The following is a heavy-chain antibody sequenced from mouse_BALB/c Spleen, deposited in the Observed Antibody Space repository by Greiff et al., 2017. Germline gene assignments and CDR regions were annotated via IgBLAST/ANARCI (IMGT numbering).Heavy chain of an antibody. D-gene: IGHD2-4*01. CDR2: ISSGSSTI. CDR1: GFTFSSFG. V-gene: IGHV5-17*02. J-gene: IGHJ2*01. CDR3: ARGRIYYDYDFDY. Sequence: DVQLQESGGGLVQPGGSRKLSCAASGFTFSSFGMHWVRQAPEKGLEWVAYISSGSSTIYYADTVKGRFTISRDNPKNTLFLQMTSLRSEDTAMYYCARGRIYYDYDFDYWGQGTTLTVSA.